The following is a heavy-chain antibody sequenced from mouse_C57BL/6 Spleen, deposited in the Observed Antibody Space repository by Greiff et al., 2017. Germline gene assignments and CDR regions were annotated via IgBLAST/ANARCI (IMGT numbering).Heavy chain of an antibody. D-gene: IGHD1-1*01. CDR3: ARGNLYYYYAMDY. V-gene: IGHV1-22*01. CDR2: INPNNGGT. J-gene: IGHJ4*01. CDR1: GYTFTDYN. Sequence: VQLQQSGPELVKPGASVKMSCKASGYTFTDYNMHWVKQSHGKSLEWIGYINPNNGGTSYNQKFKGKATLTVNKSSSTAYMELRSLTSEDSAVYYCARGNLYYYYAMDYWGQGTSVTVSS.